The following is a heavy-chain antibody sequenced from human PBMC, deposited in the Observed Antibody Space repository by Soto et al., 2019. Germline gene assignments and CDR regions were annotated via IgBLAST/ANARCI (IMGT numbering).Heavy chain of an antibody. CDR2: INPNSGGT. CDR3: AREGAGQLTYYHYGMEV. V-gene: IGHV1-2*02. D-gene: IGHD2-2*01. Sequence: ASVKVSCKASGYTFTGYYMHWVRQAPGQGLEWMGWINPNSGGTNYAQKFQGRVTTTRDTSISTAYMELSRLRSDDTAVYYCAREGAGQLTYYHYGMEVWGQGTTVSVSS. CDR1: GYTFTGYY. J-gene: IGHJ6*01.